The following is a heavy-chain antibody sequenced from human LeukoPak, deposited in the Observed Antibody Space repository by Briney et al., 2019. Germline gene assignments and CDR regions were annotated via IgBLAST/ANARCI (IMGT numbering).Heavy chain of an antibody. V-gene: IGHV3-23*01. CDR3: AKSYNGYESKPDY. J-gene: IGHJ4*02. CDR2: ISNSGGRT. D-gene: IGHD5-12*01. CDR1: GITFNNAW. Sequence: PGGSLRLSCAASGITFNNAWMSWVRQAPGKGPEWVSSISNSGGRTFYTDSVKGRFTISRDNSKITLYLQMNSLRAEDTAVYYCAKSYNGYESKPDYWGQGTLVTVSS.